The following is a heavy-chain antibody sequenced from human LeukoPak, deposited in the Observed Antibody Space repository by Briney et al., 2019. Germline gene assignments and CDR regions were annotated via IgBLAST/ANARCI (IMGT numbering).Heavy chain of an antibody. V-gene: IGHV3-48*03. CDR3: MTSRGDNYYYYYGTEV. J-gene: IGHJ6*01. Sequence: GGSLRLSCAPSLLIFSIYEMTCARQAPGKGLERVSNITSRDTTLPSADSVKGRFTISRDNARNSLYLHMNSLRAEAPACYYCMTSRGDNYYYYYGTEVWAQGTTVTVSS. CDR2: ITSRDTTL. D-gene: IGHD5-24*01. CDR1: LLIFSIYE.